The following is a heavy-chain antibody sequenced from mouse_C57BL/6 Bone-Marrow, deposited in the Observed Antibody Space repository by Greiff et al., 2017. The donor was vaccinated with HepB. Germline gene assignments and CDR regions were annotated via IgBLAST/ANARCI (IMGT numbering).Heavy chain of an antibody. CDR2: IYPRSGNT. J-gene: IGHJ2*01. CDR1: GYTFTSYG. CDR3: AAITTAKFFYYFDY. V-gene: IGHV1-81*01. D-gene: IGHD1-1*01. Sequence: VKLMESGAELARPGASVKLSCKASGYTFTSYGISWVKQRTGQGLEWIGEIYPRSGNTYYNEKFKGKATLTADKSSSTAYMELRSLTSEDSAVYFCAAITTAKFFYYFDYWGQGTTLTVSS.